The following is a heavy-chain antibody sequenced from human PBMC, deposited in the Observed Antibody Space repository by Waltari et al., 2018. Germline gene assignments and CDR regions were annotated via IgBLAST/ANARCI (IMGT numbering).Heavy chain of an antibody. J-gene: IGHJ4*02. V-gene: IGHV1-3*01. D-gene: IGHD3-16*01. Sequence: QVQLVQSGAEVKKPGASVKVSCKASGYTFTSYAMHWVRQAPGQRLEWMGWINAGNGNTKDSQKCQGRVTMTRDTSASTAYMELSSLRSEDTAVYYCATNRPGGDYWGQGTLVTVSS. CDR2: INAGNGNT. CDR3: ATNRPGGDY. CDR1: GYTFTSYA.